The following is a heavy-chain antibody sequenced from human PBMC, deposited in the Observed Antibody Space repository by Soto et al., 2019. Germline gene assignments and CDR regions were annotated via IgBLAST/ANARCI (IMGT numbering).Heavy chain of an antibody. CDR3: ARAEYYYDSSGYHSNWFDH. J-gene: IGHJ5*02. D-gene: IGHD3-22*01. V-gene: IGHV1-69*01. CDR2: IIPIFGTA. Sequence: ASVKVSCKASGGTFSSYAISWVRQAPGQGLEWMGGIIPIFGTANYAQKFQSRVTITADESTSTAYMELSSLRSEDTSVYYCARAEYYYDSSGYHSNWFDHWGQGTLVTVSS. CDR1: GGTFSSYA.